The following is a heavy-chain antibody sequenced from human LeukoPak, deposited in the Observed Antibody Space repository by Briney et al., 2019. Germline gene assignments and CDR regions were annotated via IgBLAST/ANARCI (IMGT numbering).Heavy chain of an antibody. D-gene: IGHD2-2*01. CDR2: ISAYNGNT. Sequence: ASVKVSCKASGYTFTSYGISWVRRAPGQGLEWMGWISAYNGNTNYAQKLQGRVTMTTDTSTSTAYMELRSLRSEDTAVYYCARGRVVVVPAASSRKTHYCYYYMDVWGKGTTVTVSS. CDR1: GYTFTSYG. J-gene: IGHJ6*03. V-gene: IGHV1-18*01. CDR3: ARGRVVVVPAASSRKTHYCYYYMDV.